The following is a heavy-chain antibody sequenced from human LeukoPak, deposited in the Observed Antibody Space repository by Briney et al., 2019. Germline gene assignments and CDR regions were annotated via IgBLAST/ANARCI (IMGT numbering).Heavy chain of an antibody. J-gene: IGHJ4*02. D-gene: IGHD5-18*01. V-gene: IGHV3-23*01. CDR1: GFTFSNHA. CDR3: ARGRGYSYGLDY. CDR2: ISGSGGST. Sequence: GGSLRLSCVASGFTFSNHAMSWVRQAPGKGLEWVSAISGSGGSTYYADSVKGRFTISRDNSKNTLCLQMNSLRAEDTAVYYCARGRGYSYGLDYWGQGTLVTVSS.